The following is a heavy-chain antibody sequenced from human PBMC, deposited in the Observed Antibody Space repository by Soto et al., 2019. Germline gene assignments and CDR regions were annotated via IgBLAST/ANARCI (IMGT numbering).Heavy chain of an antibody. J-gene: IGHJ6*02. D-gene: IGHD3-22*01. CDR1: GGTFSSYA. Sequence: SVKVSCKASGGTFSSYAISWVRQAPGQGLEWMGGIIPIFGTANYAQKFQGRVTITADKSTSTAYMELSSLRSEDTAVYYCASYYYDSSGYYYPYYYGTDVWGQGTTVTVSS. V-gene: IGHV1-69*06. CDR2: IIPIFGTA. CDR3: ASYYYDSSGYYYPYYYGTDV.